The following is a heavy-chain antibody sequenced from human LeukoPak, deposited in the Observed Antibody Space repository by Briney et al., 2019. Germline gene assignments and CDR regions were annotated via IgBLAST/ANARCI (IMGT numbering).Heavy chain of an antibody. D-gene: IGHD5-12*01. CDR1: GFTVSSNY. CDR2: IYSGGST. V-gene: IGHV3-66*02. Sequence: GGSLRLSCVASGFTVSSNYMSWVRQAPGKGLEWVSIIYSGGSTYYGDSVKGRFTISRDNSKNTLYLQMNSLRPEDTPVYYCAGQGYSSSPDYWGQGTLVTVSS. J-gene: IGHJ4*02. CDR3: AGQGYSSSPDY.